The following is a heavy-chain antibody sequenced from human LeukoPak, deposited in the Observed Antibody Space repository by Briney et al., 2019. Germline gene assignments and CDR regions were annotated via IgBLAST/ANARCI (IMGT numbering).Heavy chain of an antibody. D-gene: IGHD3-16*02. CDR3: ARHRADDYVWGTYRSLDL. J-gene: IGHJ5*02. CDR1: GFTFNKNW. V-gene: IGHV3-7*01. Sequence: QTGGSLRLSCAASGFTFNKNWMSWVRQAPGKGLQWVANIKQDGSEKYHVDAVKGRFTISRDNAKSSLYLQMNSLRAEDTAVFYCARHRADDYVWGTYRSLDLWGQGTLVTVSS. CDR2: IKQDGSEK.